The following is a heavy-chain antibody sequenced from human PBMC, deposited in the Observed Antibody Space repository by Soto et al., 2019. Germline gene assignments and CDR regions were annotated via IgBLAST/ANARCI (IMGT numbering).Heavy chain of an antibody. CDR3: ARDLALEYYYCYGMDV. J-gene: IGHJ6*02. CDR1: GFTFSSYS. V-gene: IGHV3-21*01. CDR2: ISSSSSYI. Sequence: PGGALRLSCAASGFTFSSYSMNWVLQAPGKGLEWVSSISSSSSYIYYADSVKGRFTISRDNAKNSLYLQMNSLRVEDTAVYYCARDLALEYYYCYGMDVWGQGTTFTVSS.